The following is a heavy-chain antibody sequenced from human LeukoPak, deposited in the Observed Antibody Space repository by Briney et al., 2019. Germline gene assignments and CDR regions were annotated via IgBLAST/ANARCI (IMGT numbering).Heavy chain of an antibody. J-gene: IGHJ4*02. CDR2: ISSSSSYI. CDR1: GFTFSSYS. D-gene: IGHD2-2*01. Sequence: GGSLRLSCAASGFTFSSYSMNWVRQAPGKGLEWVSSISSSSSYIYYADSVKGRFTISRDNAKNSLYLQMNSLRAEDTAVYYCARDRLGIVVAPAATPSRGGGWGQGTLVTVSS. CDR3: ARDRLGIVVAPAATPSRGGG. V-gene: IGHV3-21*01.